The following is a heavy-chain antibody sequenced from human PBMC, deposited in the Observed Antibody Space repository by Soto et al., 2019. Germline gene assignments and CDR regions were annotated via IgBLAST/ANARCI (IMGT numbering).Heavy chain of an antibody. J-gene: IGHJ4*02. CDR3: ARGSAMQGNLFDY. Sequence: EVQLVESGGGLVQPGGSLRLSCAASGFSFSSHWMHWVRQAPGKGLVWVSGINTDGSGTRYADSVRGRFTISRDNAQNTLDLQMNSLRIEDTAVYYCARGSAMQGNLFDYWGQGTLVTVSS. V-gene: IGHV3-74*01. D-gene: IGHD6-6*01. CDR2: INTDGSGT. CDR1: GFSFSSHW.